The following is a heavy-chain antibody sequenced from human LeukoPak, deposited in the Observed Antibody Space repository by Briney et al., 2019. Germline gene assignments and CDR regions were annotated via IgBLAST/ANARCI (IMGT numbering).Heavy chain of an antibody. D-gene: IGHD3-22*01. CDR1: RFTFSSYS. V-gene: IGHV3-48*04. Sequence: GGSLRLSCAASRFTFSSYSMNWVRQAPGKGLEWVSYISSSSSTIYYADSVKGRFTISRDNAKNSLYLQMNSLRAEDTAVYYCARDKGVYYDSSGYDYWGQGTLVTVSS. J-gene: IGHJ4*02. CDR2: ISSSSSTI. CDR3: ARDKGVYYDSSGYDY.